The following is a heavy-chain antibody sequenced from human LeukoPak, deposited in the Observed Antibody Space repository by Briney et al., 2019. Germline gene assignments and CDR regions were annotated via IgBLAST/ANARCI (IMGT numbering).Heavy chain of an antibody. D-gene: IGHD3-22*01. CDR1: GFTFSSYW. V-gene: IGHV3-74*01. Sequence: SWGSLRLSCAASGFTFSSYWMHWVRQAPGKGLVCVSRINSDGSSTSYADSVKGRFTISRDNAKNTLYLQMNSLRAEDTAVYYCAREGGTMIVVVTPQLDYWGQGTLVTVSS. CDR2: INSDGSST. CDR3: AREGGTMIVVVTPQLDY. J-gene: IGHJ4*02.